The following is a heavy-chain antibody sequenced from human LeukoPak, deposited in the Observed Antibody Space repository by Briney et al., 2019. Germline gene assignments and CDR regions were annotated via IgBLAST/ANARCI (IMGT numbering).Heavy chain of an antibody. J-gene: IGHJ3*02. CDR1: GGSINSYY. D-gene: IGHD6-19*01. CDR2: IYYTGNP. CDR3: ARDTLAVAGRAFDI. V-gene: IGHV4-59*01. Sequence: MASETLSLTCTVSGGSINSYYWSWFRQPPGEGLEWIGSIYYTGNPNYNPSLKSRVTISVDTSKNQFSLKLSSVTPADTAVYYCARDTLAVAGRAFDIWGQGTMVTVSS.